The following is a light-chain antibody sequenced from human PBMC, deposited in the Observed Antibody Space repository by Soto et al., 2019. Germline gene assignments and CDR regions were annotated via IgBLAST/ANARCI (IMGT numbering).Light chain of an antibody. Sequence: EIVMTQSPATLSVSPGERATLSCRASQSVSSNLAWYQQKPGQAPRFLIYGASTRATGIPARFSGSGSGTDFTLTISSLEPEDFAIYYCQQRSDWPPGFGQGTRLEIK. CDR3: QQRSDWPPG. CDR2: GAS. CDR1: QSVSSN. J-gene: IGKJ5*01. V-gene: IGKV3-15*01.